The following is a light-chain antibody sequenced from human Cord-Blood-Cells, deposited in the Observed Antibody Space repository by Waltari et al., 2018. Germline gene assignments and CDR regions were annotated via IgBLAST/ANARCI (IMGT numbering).Light chain of an antibody. J-gene: IGKJ3*01. Sequence: EIVLTQSPGTLSLSPGERATLSCRASQRVSSSYLAWYQQKPGQAPRLLIYCASSRATGIPDRFSGSGAGTDFTLTISRLEPEDFAVYYCQQYGSSPPVTFGPGTKVDIK. CDR1: QRVSSSY. V-gene: IGKV3-20*01. CDR2: CAS. CDR3: QQYGSSPPVT.